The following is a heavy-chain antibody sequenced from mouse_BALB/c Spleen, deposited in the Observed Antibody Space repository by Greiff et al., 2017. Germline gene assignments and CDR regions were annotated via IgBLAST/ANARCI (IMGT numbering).Heavy chain of an antibody. V-gene: IGHV5-12-1*01. Sequence: VESGGGLVKPGGSLKLSCAASGFAFSSYDMSWVRQTPEKRLEWVAYISSGGGSTYYPDTVKGRFTISRDNAKNTLYLQMSSLKSEDTAMYYCARNYYYGDFDYWGQGTTLTVSS. CDR3: ARNYYYGDFDY. D-gene: IGHD1-1*01. CDR2: ISSGGGST. CDR1: GFAFSSYD. J-gene: IGHJ2*01.